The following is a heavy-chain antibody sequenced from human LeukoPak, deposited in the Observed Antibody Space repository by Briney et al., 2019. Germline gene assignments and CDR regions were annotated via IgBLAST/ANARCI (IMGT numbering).Heavy chain of an antibody. CDR2: IYTSGIT. D-gene: IGHD1-26*01. J-gene: IGHJ4*02. CDR1: GGSISSGSYY. CDR3: AKSGGYGLIDY. Sequence: SETLSLTCTVSGGSISSGSYYWSWIRQPAGKGLEWVGRIYTSGITNYNPSLKSRVTISIETSKNQISLRLNSVTAADTAMYYCAKSGGYGLIDYWGQGTLVTVSS. V-gene: IGHV4-61*02.